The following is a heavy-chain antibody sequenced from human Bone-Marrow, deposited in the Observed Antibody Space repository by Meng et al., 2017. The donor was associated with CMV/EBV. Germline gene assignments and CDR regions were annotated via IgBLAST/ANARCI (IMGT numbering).Heavy chain of an antibody. CDR1: GFTFSNYA. J-gene: IGHJ6*02. CDR3: AKDNGGSYYYGMDV. D-gene: IGHD3-10*01. CDR2: ISWNSGSI. Sequence: GGSLRLSCAASGFTFSNYAMHWVRQAPGKGLEWVSGISWNSGSIGYADSVKGRFTISRDNAKNSLYLQMNSLRAEDMALYYCAKDNGGSYYYGMDVWGQGTTVTVSS. V-gene: IGHV3-9*03.